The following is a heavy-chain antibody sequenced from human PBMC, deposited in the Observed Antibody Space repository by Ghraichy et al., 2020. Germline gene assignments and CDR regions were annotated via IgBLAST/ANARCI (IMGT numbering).Heavy chain of an antibody. V-gene: IGHV3-48*02. CDR3: AREKQSIIRGLLPTNFDF. CDR1: GIIFSDYS. D-gene: IGHD3-10*01. Sequence: GESLNISCAASGIIFSDYSMNWVRQAPGKGLEWVSYISSSSGTIYYADSVKGRFTISRDNAKNSLYLQMNSLRDEDTAVYYCAREKQSIIRGLLPTNFDFWGLGTLVTVSS. J-gene: IGHJ4*02. CDR2: ISSSSGTI.